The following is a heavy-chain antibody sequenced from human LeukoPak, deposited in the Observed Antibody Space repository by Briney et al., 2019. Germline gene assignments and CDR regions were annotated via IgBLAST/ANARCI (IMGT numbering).Heavy chain of an antibody. CDR2: ISGSGGST. Sequence: GGSLRLSCAASGFTFSSYAMSWVRQAAGKGLEWVSSISGSGGSTYYADSVKGRFTISRDNAKKSLYLQMHSLRAEDTAVYYCARDSHKFDSSGYYPDAFDIWGQGTMVTVSS. V-gene: IGHV3-23*01. CDR3: ARDSHKFDSSGYYPDAFDI. D-gene: IGHD3-22*01. J-gene: IGHJ3*02. CDR1: GFTFSSYA.